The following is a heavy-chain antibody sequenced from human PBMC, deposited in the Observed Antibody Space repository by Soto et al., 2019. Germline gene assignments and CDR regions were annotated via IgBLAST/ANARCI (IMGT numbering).Heavy chain of an antibody. V-gene: IGHV4-4*07. CDR2: IYGSGGT. J-gene: IGHJ4*02. D-gene: IGHD3-16*01. CDR1: GGSICSYY. Sequence: PSDTLSLTCAVSGGSICSYYWSWIRRPSGKGLEWIARIYGSGGTNYNPSLKSRVTMSLDTSKNKFSLRLTSVTAADTAVYYCAREGASSYASRHFDNWGPGTLVTV. CDR3: AREGASSYASRHFDN.